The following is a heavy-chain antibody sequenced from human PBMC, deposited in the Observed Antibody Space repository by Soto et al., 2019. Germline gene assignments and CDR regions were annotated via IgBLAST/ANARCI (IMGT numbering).Heavy chain of an antibody. J-gene: IGHJ4*02. CDR1: GGSISSSSYY. CDR3: ASQGYCSGGSCYRDY. V-gene: IGHV4-39*01. D-gene: IGHD2-15*01. CDR2: IYYSGST. Sequence: QLQLQESGPGLVKPSETLSLTCTVSGGSISSSSYYWGWIRQPPGKGLEWIGSIYYSGSTYYNPSLKSRATFSVDTSKNLSSLQLSSVTAADTAVYYCASQGYCSGGSCYRDYWGQGTLVPVSS.